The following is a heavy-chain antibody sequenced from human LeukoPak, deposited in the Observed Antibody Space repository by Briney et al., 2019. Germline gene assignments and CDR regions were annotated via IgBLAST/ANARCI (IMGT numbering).Heavy chain of an antibody. D-gene: IGHD3-22*01. CDR3: ARALFYYDSSGYFDY. CDR2: INPNSGGT. CDR1: GYTFTGYY. V-gene: IGHV1-2*02. Sequence: ASVKVSCKASGYTFTGYYMHWVRQAPGQGLEWMGWINPNSGGTNYAQKFQGRVTMTRDTSISTAYMELSSLRSDDTAVYYCARALFYYDSSGYFDYWGQGTLVTVSS. J-gene: IGHJ4*02.